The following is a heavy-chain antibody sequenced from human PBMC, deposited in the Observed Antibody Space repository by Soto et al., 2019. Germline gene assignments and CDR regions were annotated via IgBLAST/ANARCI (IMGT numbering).Heavy chain of an antibody. J-gene: IGHJ6*03. Sequence: GGSLRLSCAASGFTFSSYGMHWVRQAPGKGLEWVAVISYDGSNKYYADSVKGRFTISRDNSKNTLYLQMNSLRAEDTAVYYCAKDGLHCSGGSCYSDLYYYMDVWGKGTTVTVSS. CDR2: ISYDGSNK. V-gene: IGHV3-30*18. CDR3: AKDGLHCSGGSCYSDLYYYMDV. D-gene: IGHD2-15*01. CDR1: GFTFSSYG.